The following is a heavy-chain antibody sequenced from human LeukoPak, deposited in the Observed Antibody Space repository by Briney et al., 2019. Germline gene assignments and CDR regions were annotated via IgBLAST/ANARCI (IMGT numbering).Heavy chain of an antibody. J-gene: IGHJ4*02. D-gene: IGHD5-12*01. CDR2: IYYSGST. CDR3: ARLRTYGGYVFDY. Sequence: PSETLSLTCTVSGGSISSSSYYWGWIRQPPGKGLEWIVSIYYSGSTYYNPSLKSRVTISVDTSKNQFSLKLSSVTAADTAVYYCARLRTYGGYVFDYRGQGTLVTVSS. CDR1: GGSISSSSYY. V-gene: IGHV4-39*01.